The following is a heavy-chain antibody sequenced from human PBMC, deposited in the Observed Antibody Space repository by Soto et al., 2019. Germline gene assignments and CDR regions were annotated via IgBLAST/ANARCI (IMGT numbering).Heavy chain of an antibody. D-gene: IGHD3-3*02. Sequence: QLQLQESGPGLVKPSETLSLTCTVSGGSISSSSYYWGWIRQPPVKGLEWIGSIYYSGSTYYNPSLKSRVTISVDTSKNQFSLKLSSVTSADTAVYYCASPKIAFYNWFDPWGQGTLFTVSS. CDR3: ASPKIAFYNWFDP. V-gene: IGHV4-39*01. CDR1: GGSISSSSYY. J-gene: IGHJ5*02. CDR2: IYYSGST.